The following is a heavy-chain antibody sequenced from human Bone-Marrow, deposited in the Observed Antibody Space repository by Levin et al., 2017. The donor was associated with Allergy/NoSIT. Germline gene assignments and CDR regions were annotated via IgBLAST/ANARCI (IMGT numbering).Heavy chain of an antibody. J-gene: IGHJ4*02. V-gene: IGHV3-30-3*01. CDR3: AGGFEPAGGSTVDY. Sequence: GESLKISCVASGFTLSNFAIHWVRQAPGKGLEWVGLISYDGTNKYYKDSVKGRFSFSRDNSENTAYLEMNGLRPEDTAVYYCAGGFEPAGGSTVDYWGQGILVSVSS. CDR1: GFTLSNFA. CDR2: ISYDGTNK. D-gene: IGHD6-13*01.